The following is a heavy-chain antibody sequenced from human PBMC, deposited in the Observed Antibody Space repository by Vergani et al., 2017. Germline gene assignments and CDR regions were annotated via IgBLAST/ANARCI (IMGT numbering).Heavy chain of an antibody. D-gene: IGHD2-2*03. Sequence: QVQLVQSGAEVKKPGASVKVSCKASGYTFTSYDINWVRQATGQGLEWMGWMNPNSGNTGYAQKFQGRVTMTRNTSISTAYMELSSLRSEDTAVYYCARVMDVVVVPAATALSACYYMDVWGKGTTVTVSS. CDR1: GYTFTSYD. V-gene: IGHV1-8*01. CDR3: ARVMDVVVVPAATALSACYYMDV. CDR2: MNPNSGNT. J-gene: IGHJ6*03.